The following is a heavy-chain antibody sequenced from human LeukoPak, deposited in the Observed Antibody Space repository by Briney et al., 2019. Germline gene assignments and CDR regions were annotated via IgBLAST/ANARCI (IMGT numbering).Heavy chain of an antibody. J-gene: IGHJ4*02. CDR3: ASDYGGNTGNFDY. D-gene: IGHD4-23*01. V-gene: IGHV4-39*07. CDR1: GGSISSSSYY. CDR2: MYYSGST. Sequence: PSETLSLTCTVSGGSISSSSYYWGWTRQPPGKGLEWIGSMYYSGSTYYNPSLKSRVTISLDTSKNQFSLKLSSVTAAATAVYYCASDYGGNTGNFDYWGQGILVTVSS.